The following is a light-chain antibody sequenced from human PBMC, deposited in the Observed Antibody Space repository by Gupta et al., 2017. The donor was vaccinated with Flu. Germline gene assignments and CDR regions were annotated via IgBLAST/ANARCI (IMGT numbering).Light chain of an antibody. CDR2: DVT. Sequence: QSALTQPRSVSGSPGQSVTISCTGTSSDIGDYDYVSWFQQHPGKAPKLLIYDVTKRSSGVPARFSGSKSGNTASLTISGRQADDEADYHCCSFAGAYTLVFGGGTKLTVL. CDR3: CSFAGAYTLV. J-gene: IGLJ2*01. V-gene: IGLV2-11*01. CDR1: SSDIGDYDY.